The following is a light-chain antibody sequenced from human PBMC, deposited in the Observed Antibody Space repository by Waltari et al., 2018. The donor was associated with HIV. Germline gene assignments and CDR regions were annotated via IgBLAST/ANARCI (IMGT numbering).Light chain of an antibody. Sequence: SSELTQAPAVSVALGQTVRITCQGDSLRSYYASWYQQKQGQAPIPVISGKNNRPSGIPDRFSGSTSGNIESLTLTGAQAEDEADYYCYSRDSSGNHLVCGGGTKLTVL. CDR1: SLRSYY. J-gene: IGLJ2*01. CDR2: GKN. V-gene: IGLV3-19*01. CDR3: YSRDSSGNHLV.